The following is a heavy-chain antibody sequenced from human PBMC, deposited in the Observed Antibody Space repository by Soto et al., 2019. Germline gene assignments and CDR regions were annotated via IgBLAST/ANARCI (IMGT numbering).Heavy chain of an antibody. D-gene: IGHD3-16*01. CDR3: ARAPSEYIWGSYLRYYEY. CDR1: GFPFSNYA. CDR2: ISGTTGHA. V-gene: IGHV3-23*01. J-gene: IGHJ4*02. Sequence: EVQILESGGGLVQPGGSLRLSCAASGFPFSNYAMAWVRQAPGKGLAWVLAISGTTGHAFSADSVTDRFTSSRDNSTNTLYLQMDSLRAEDTAVYHCARAPSEYIWGSYLRYYEYWGQGTRVTVSS.